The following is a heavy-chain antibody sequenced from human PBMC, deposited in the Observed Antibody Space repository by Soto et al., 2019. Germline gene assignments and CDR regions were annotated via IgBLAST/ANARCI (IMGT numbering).Heavy chain of an antibody. J-gene: IGHJ6*02. CDR1: GFTFSSYS. V-gene: IGHV3-48*02. Sequence: PGGSLRLSCAASGFTFSSYSMNWVRQAPGKGLEWVSYISSSSSTIYYADSVKGRFTISRDNAKNSLYLQMNSLRDEDTAVYYCARELIVVVPAAMGYYSMDVWGQGTTVTVSS. D-gene: IGHD2-2*01. CDR3: ARELIVVVPAAMGYYSMDV. CDR2: ISSSSSTI.